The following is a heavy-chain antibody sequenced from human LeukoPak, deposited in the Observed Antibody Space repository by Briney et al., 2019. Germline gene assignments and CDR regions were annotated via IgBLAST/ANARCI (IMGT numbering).Heavy chain of an antibody. CDR2: IYYSGST. CDR1: GGSISSYY. J-gene: IGHJ5*02. D-gene: IGHD3-10*01. Sequence: SETLSLTCTVSGGSISSYYWSWIRQPPGKGLEWTGYIYYSGSTNYNPSLESRVTISVDTSKNQFSLKLSSVTAADTAVYYCAGVGAMYYYGSGPHWFDPWGQGTLVTVPS. V-gene: IGHV4-59*01. CDR3: AGVGAMYYYGSGPHWFDP.